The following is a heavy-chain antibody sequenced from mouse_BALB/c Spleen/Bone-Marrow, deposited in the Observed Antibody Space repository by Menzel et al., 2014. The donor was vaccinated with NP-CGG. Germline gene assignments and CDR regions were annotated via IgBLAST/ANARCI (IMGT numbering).Heavy chain of an antibody. V-gene: IGHV14-3*02. CDR2: IDPANGNT. D-gene: IGHD1-1*01. Sequence: EVQLQQSGAELVKPGASVKLSCTAPGFNIKDTYMHWVKQRPEQGLEWIGRIDPANGNTKYDPKFQDKATITADTSSNTAYLQLSSLTSEDTAVYYCANYYYGYYFDYWGQGTTLTVSS. CDR1: GFNIKDTY. J-gene: IGHJ2*01. CDR3: ANYYYGYYFDY.